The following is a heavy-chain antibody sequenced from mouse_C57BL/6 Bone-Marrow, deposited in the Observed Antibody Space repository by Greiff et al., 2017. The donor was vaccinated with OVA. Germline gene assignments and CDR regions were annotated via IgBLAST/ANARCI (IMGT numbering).Heavy chain of an antibody. CDR3: ARGRLRRFAD. CDR2: IDPSDSYT. J-gene: IGHJ3*01. D-gene: IGHD2-4*01. CDR1: GYTFTSYW. V-gene: IGHV1-59*01. Sequence: QVQLQQPGAELVRPGTSVKLSCKASGYTFTSYWMHWVKQRPGQGLEWIGVIDPSDSYTNYNQKFKGKATLTVDTSSSTAYMQLSSLTDEDAAVYYGARGRLRRFADWGKGTLVTVAA.